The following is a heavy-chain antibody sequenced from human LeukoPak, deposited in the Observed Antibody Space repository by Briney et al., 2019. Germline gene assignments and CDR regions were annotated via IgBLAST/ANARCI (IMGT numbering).Heavy chain of an antibody. CDR1: GGSFSGYY. CDR2: INHSGST. CDR3: ARGELGWELLRYYYYGMDV. Sequence: SETLSLTCAVYGGSFSGYYWSWIRQPPGKGLDWIGEINHSGSTNYNPSLKSRVTISVDTSKNQFSLKLSSVTAADTAVYYCARGELGWELLRYYYYGMDVRGQGTTVTVSS. J-gene: IGHJ6*02. D-gene: IGHD1-26*01. V-gene: IGHV4-34*01.